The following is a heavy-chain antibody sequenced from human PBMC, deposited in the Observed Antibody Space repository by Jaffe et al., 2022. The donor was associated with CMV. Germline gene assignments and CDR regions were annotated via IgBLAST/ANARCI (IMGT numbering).Heavy chain of an antibody. V-gene: IGHV3-48*02. J-gene: IGHJ4*02. CDR3: ARGPSKNFWSGYYRGIDY. D-gene: IGHD3-3*01. CDR1: GFTFSTYS. CDR2: INSDSSTI. Sequence: EVQLVESGGGWVQPGGSLRLSCAASGFTFSTYSMIWFRQAPGKGLEWVAYINSDSSTIYYADSVKGRFTFSRDNAKNSLYLQMNILRDEDTAVYYCARGPSKNFWSGYYRGIDYWGQGTLVTVSS.